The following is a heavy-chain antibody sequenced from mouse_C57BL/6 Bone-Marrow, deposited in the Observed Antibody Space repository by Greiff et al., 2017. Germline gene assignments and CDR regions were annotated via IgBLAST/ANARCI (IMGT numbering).Heavy chain of an antibody. CDR1: GYTFTDYY. CDR2: IGPGSGST. CDR3: ARSVITTVVARDYAMDY. Sequence: QVQLQQSGAELVKPGASVKISCKASGYTFTDYYINWVKQRPGQGLEWIGKIGPGSGSTYYNEKFKGKATLTADKSSSTAYMQLSSLTSKDSAVYFCARSVITTVVARDYAMDYWGQGTSVTVSS. J-gene: IGHJ4*01. D-gene: IGHD1-1*01. V-gene: IGHV1-77*01.